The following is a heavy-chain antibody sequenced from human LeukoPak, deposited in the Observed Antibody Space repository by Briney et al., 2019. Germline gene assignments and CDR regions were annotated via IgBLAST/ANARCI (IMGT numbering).Heavy chain of an antibody. D-gene: IGHD3-16*01. V-gene: IGHV3-30*04. CDR1: GFTFNNFA. Sequence: GGSLRLSCAASGFTFNNFAMSWVRQAPGKGLEWLAVIPSDGRDKYHADSVKGRFTISRDNSKNTLYLHMNSLTPDDTAVYYCTNHWGQFDYWGQGALVIVSS. CDR3: TNHWGQFDY. J-gene: IGHJ4*02. CDR2: IPSDGRDK.